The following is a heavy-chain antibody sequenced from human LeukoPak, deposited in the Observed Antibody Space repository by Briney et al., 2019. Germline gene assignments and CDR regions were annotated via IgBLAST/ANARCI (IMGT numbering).Heavy chain of an antibody. D-gene: IGHD1-7*01. J-gene: IGHJ4*02. Sequence: KPSETLSLTSTVSGGSISSSSYYWGWIRQPPGKGLEWVGCIYYSGSTYYNPSLKSRVTISVDTSNNQFYLKLSSVTAADTAVYYCARHKRGNWNYVFDYWGQGTLVTVSS. CDR3: ARHKRGNWNYVFDY. CDR1: GGSISSSSYY. V-gene: IGHV4-39*01. CDR2: IYYSGST.